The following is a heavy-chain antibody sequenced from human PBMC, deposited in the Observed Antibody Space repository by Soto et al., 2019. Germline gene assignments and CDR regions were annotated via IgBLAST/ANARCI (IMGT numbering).Heavy chain of an antibody. J-gene: IGHJ6*02. CDR2: IYYSGST. CDR3: AKLIAVAGLYGMHV. CDR1: GGSISSSSYY. V-gene: IGHV4-39*01. D-gene: IGHD6-19*01. Sequence: SETLSLTCTVSGGSISSSSYYWGWIRQPPGKGLEWIGSIYYSGSTYYTPSLKSRVTISVDTSKNQFSLKLSSVTAADTAVYYCAKLIAVAGLYGMHVWGQGTTVTVSS.